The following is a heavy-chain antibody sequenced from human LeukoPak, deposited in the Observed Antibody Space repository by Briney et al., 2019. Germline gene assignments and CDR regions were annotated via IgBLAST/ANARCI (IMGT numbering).Heavy chain of an antibody. D-gene: IGHD7-27*01. CDR3: AKDGNWARFEN. Sequence: GGSLRLSCAAFGFPLSSYAMSWVRQAPGKGLEWVSATSSSDAGTYHADSVRGRFTISRDNSKNTLYLQMNSPRAEDTAAYYCAKDGNWARFENWGQGTLVTVSS. V-gene: IGHV3-23*01. J-gene: IGHJ4*02. CDR1: GFPLSSYA. CDR2: TSSSDAGT.